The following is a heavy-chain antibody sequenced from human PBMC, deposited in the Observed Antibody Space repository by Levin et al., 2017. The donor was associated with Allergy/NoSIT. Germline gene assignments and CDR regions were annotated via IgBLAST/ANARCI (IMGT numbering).Heavy chain of an antibody. CDR2: IYWDDDK. CDR1: GFSLSTSGVG. Sequence: SGPTLVKPTQTLTLTCTFSGFSLSTSGVGVGWIRQPPGKALEWLTLIYWDDDKRYSPSLKSRLTITKDTSRNRVVLTMTNMDPVDTATYYCVHTRAPRVIDYWGQGTLVIVSS. V-gene: IGHV2-5*02. D-gene: IGHD2-21*01. CDR3: VHTRAPRVIDY. J-gene: IGHJ4*02.